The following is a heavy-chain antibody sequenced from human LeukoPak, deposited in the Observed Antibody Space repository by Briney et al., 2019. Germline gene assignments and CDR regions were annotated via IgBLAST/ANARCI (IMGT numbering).Heavy chain of an antibody. CDR2: INHSGST. Sequence: PSETLSLTCAVYGGSFSGYYWSWIRQPPGKGLEWIGEINHSGSTNYNPSLKSRVTISVDTSKNQFSLKLSSMTAADSAVYYCARGRWGGIVYWGQGSLVTVSS. D-gene: IGHD1-26*01. CDR1: GGSFSGYY. CDR3: ARGRWGGIVY. V-gene: IGHV4-34*01. J-gene: IGHJ4*02.